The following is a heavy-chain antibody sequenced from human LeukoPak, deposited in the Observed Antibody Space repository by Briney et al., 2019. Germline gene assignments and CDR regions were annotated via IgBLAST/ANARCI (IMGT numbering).Heavy chain of an antibody. D-gene: IGHD3-10*01. CDR2: INTNTGNP. J-gene: IGHJ6*02. CDR3: ARDQNRFGESYGMDV. CDR1: GYTFTSYA. V-gene: IGHV7-4-1*02. Sequence: ASVTVSCKASGYTFTSYAMHWVGQAPGQGLEWMGWINTNTGNPAYAQGFTGRFVFSLDTSVSTAYLQISSLKAEDTAVYYCARDQNRFGESYGMDVWGQGTTVTVSS.